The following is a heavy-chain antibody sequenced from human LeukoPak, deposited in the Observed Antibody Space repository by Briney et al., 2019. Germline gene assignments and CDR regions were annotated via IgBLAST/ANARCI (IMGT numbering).Heavy chain of an antibody. J-gene: IGHJ4*02. V-gene: IGHV1-69*11. CDR1: GDTFTNYA. CDR3: ARDRGGTSFYDWPLDGYCGGDCYSILFDY. Sequence: ASVKVSCKTSGDTFTNYAITWVRQAPGQGLEWMGRVIPFLGTSNSAQRFQGRVTLTTDDSTSTAYMELRSLRSDDTAVYYCARDRGGTSFYDWPLDGYCGGDCYSILFDYWGQGTLVTVSS. D-gene: IGHD2-21*01. CDR2: VIPFLGTS.